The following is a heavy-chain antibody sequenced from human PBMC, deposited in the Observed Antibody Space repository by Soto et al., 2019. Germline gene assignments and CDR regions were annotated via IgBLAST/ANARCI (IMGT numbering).Heavy chain of an antibody. D-gene: IGHD4-17*01. V-gene: IGHV5-51*01. CDR2: IYPGDSDT. Sequence: PGESLKISCKGSGYSFTSYWIGWVRQMPGKGLEWMGIIYPGDSDTRYSPSFQGQVTISADKSISTAYLQWSSLKASDTAMYYCARLGFEYGDYEYYFDYWGQGTLVTVYS. CDR3: ARLGFEYGDYEYYFDY. CDR1: GYSFTSYW. J-gene: IGHJ4*02.